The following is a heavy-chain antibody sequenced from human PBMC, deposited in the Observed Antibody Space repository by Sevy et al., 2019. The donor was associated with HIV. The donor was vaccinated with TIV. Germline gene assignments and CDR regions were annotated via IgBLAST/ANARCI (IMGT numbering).Heavy chain of an antibody. CDR3: TRDLPPSATTVAHFDY. D-gene: IGHD4-17*01. J-gene: IGHJ4*02. Sequence: GGSLRLSCAASGFTFSSFEMNWDRQTPGKGLEWVSFISSSGSLIYYADSVKGRFTISRDNAKNSLYLQMNSLRAEDTGVYYCTRDLPPSATTVAHFDYWGQGTLVTVSS. CDR1: GFTFSSFE. CDR2: ISSSGSLI. V-gene: IGHV3-48*03.